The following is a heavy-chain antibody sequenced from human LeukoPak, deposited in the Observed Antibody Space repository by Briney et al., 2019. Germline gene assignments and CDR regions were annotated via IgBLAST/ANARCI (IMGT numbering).Heavy chain of an antibody. CDR3: AREGSSSWPNYYYGMDV. V-gene: IGHV4-61*01. CDR2: IYYSGST. D-gene: IGHD6-13*01. J-gene: IGHJ6*02. CDR1: GGSVSSGSYY. Sequence: PSETLSLTCTVSGGSVSSGSYYWSWIRQPPGKGLEWIGYIYYSGSTNDNPSLKSRVTISVDPSKNQFSLKLSAVTAADTAVYYCAREGSSSWPNYYYGMDVWGQGTTVTVSS.